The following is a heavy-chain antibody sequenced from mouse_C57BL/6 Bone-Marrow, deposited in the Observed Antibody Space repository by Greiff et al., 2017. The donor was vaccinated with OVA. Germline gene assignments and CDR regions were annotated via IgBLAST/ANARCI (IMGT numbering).Heavy chain of an antibody. CDR1: GFTFSSYA. CDR2: ISDGGSST. D-gene: IGHD1-1*01. V-gene: IGHV5-4*01. CDR3: AREGRYYYGSSLDY. Sequence: EVQLVESGGGLVKPGGSLKLSCAASGFTFSSYAMSWVRQTPEKRLEWVATISDGGSSTYYPDNVKGRFTISRDNAKNNLYLQMSHLKSEDTAMYYCAREGRYYYGSSLDYWGQGTTLTVSS. J-gene: IGHJ2*01.